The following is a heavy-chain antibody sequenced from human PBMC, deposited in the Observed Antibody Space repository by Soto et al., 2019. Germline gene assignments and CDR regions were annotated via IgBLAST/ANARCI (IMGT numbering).Heavy chain of an antibody. J-gene: IGHJ6*02. Sequence: SVHVSCKASGGTFSSYAISWVRQAPGQGLEWMGGIIPIFGTANYAQKFQGRVTITADESTSTAYMELSSLRSEDTAVYYCARAGIVVVVAAPRGAVASGGMDVWGQGTTVTVSS. D-gene: IGHD2-15*01. CDR1: GGTFSSYA. CDR3: ARAGIVVVVAAPRGAVASGGMDV. V-gene: IGHV1-69*13. CDR2: IIPIFGTA.